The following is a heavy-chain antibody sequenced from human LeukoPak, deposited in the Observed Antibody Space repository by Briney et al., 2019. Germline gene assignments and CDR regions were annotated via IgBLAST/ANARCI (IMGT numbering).Heavy chain of an antibody. V-gene: IGHV1-3*01. CDR2: INAGNGNT. CDR1: GYTFTSYA. CDR3: ARALKPNYYYYYYGMDV. Sequence: ASVKVSCKASGYTFTSYAMHWVRQAPGQRLEWMGWINAGNGNTKYSQKFQGRVTITADESTSTAFMELSSLRSEDTAVYYCARALKPNYYYYYYGMDVWGQGTTVTVSS. J-gene: IGHJ6*02. D-gene: IGHD1-14*01.